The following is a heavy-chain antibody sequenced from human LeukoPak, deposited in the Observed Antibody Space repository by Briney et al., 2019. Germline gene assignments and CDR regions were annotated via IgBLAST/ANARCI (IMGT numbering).Heavy chain of an antibody. Sequence: GGSLRLSCAASGFTVSSNYMSWVRQAPGKGLEWVSDIYSGGSTYYADSGKGRFTISRDNSKNTLYLQMNSLRAEDTAVYYCARRVQQSYYYYYMDVWGKGTTVTVSS. V-gene: IGHV3-53*01. J-gene: IGHJ6*03. CDR1: GFTVSSNY. CDR3: ARRVQQSYYYYYMDV. D-gene: IGHD6-13*01. CDR2: IYSGGST.